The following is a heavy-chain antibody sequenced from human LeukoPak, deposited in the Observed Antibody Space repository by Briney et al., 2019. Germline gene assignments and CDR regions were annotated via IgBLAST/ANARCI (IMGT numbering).Heavy chain of an antibody. J-gene: IGHJ6*04. CDR2: INPSGGST. CDR3: ARQGSGSYYHLYYYYYYGMDV. D-gene: IGHD3-10*01. Sequence: ASVKVSFKASGYTFTSYYMHWVRQAPGQGIEWMGLINPSGGSTSYAQKFQGRVTITRDTSTSTAYMELSSLRSEDTAVYYCARQGSGSYYHLYYYYYYGMDVWGKGTTVTVSS. CDR1: GYTFTSYY. V-gene: IGHV1-46*01.